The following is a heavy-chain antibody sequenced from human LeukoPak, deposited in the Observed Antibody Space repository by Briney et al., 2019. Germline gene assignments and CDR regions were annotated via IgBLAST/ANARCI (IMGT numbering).Heavy chain of an antibody. J-gene: IGHJ4*02. D-gene: IGHD2/OR15-2a*01. CDR1: GYIFSDYY. CDR2: INPNSGAT. Sequence: ASVKVSCEASGYIFSDYYMHWVRQAPGQGLEWMGWINPNSGATYYAQKSQGRVAMTRDRTISTVYMELSSLGSDDTAVYYCARGIYSYSTPLDYWGQGTLVTVSS. V-gene: IGHV1-2*02. CDR3: ARGIYSYSTPLDY.